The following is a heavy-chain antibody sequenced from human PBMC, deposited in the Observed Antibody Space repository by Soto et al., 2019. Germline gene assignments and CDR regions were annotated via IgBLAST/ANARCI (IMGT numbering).Heavy chain of an antibody. CDR1: GGSFSGYY. Sequence: SETLSLTCAVYGGSFSGYYWSWIRQPPGKGLEWIGEINHSGSTNYNPSLKSRVTISVDTSKNQFSLKLSSVTAADTAVYYCARGKVVTYYYYYYGMDVWGQGTTVTVSS. J-gene: IGHJ6*02. CDR2: INHSGST. CDR3: ARGKVVTYYYYYYGMDV. V-gene: IGHV4-34*01. D-gene: IGHD3-22*01.